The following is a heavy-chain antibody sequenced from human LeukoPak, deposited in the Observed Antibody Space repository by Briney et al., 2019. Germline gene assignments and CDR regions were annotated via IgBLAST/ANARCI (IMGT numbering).Heavy chain of an antibody. V-gene: IGHV1-2*02. Sequence: ASVKVSCKASGYIFSDYHLHWVRQAPGQGLEWMGWINPNSGGTNYAQKFQGRVTMTRDTSISTAYMELSRLRSDDTAVYYCARGGRYGSGKYYFDYWGQGTLVTVSS. CDR1: GYIFSDYH. CDR2: INPNSGGT. CDR3: ARGGRYGSGKYYFDY. J-gene: IGHJ4*02. D-gene: IGHD3-10*01.